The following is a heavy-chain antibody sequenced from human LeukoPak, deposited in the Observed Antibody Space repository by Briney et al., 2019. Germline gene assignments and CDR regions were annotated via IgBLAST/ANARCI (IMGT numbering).Heavy chain of an antibody. V-gene: IGHV3-74*01. Sequence: GGSLRLSCAASGFTFSSYAMSWVRQAPGKGLVWVSRINSDGSSTTYADSVKGRFTISRDNAKNTLYLQMNSLRAEDTALYYCARSDSGQIDYWGQGTVVSVSS. CDR2: INSDGSST. CDR1: GFTFSSYA. J-gene: IGHJ4*02. D-gene: IGHD5-12*01. CDR3: ARSDSGQIDY.